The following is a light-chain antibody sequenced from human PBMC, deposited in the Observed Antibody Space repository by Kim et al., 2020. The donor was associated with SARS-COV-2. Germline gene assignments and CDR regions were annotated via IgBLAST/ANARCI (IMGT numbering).Light chain of an antibody. J-gene: IGLJ3*02. CDR1: RLGDKF. CDR2: QEN. V-gene: IGLV3-1*01. CDR3: QGWDSFVALWV. Sequence: SYELTQPPSVSVSPGQTASISCSGDRLGDKFASWFQQRQGQSPVWSTCQENNRPPGTLDRFFGPKSGTTATRTFAGAPAREELDFYCQGWDSFVALWVFG.